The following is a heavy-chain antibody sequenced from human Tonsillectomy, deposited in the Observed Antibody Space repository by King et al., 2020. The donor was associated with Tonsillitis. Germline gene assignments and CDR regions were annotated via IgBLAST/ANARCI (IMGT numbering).Heavy chain of an antibody. D-gene: IGHD6-6*01. J-gene: IGHJ4*02. Sequence: VQLVESGGGLVQPGGSLRLSCVASGFTFRRYVMSWVRQAPGEGLEWVLAIVCIGGSTYYADSGTGRFNISRDNSKNTPFLQKNSLRAEDTAVYYGAKDGFWSSSSKWGQGTLVTVSS. V-gene: IGHV3-23*04. CDR1: GFTFRRYV. CDR3: AKDGFWSSSSK. CDR2: IVCIGGST.